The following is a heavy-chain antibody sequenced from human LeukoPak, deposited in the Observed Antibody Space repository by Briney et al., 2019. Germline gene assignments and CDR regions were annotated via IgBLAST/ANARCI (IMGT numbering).Heavy chain of an antibody. CDR2: INPNSGGT. D-gene: IGHD3-16*01. CDR1: RYTFTGYY. V-gene: IGHV1-2*02. CDR3: ATIPWGSYNFDY. Sequence: GASVKVSCKPSRYTFTGYYMHWVRQAPGQGLEWMGWINPNSGGTNYAQKFQGRVTMTRDTSISTAYMELSRLRSDDTAVYYCATIPWGSYNFDYWGQGTLVTVSS. J-gene: IGHJ4*02.